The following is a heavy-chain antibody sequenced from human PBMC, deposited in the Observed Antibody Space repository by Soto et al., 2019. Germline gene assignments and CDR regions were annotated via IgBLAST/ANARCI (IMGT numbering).Heavy chain of an antibody. D-gene: IGHD2-15*01. J-gene: IGHJ6*02. V-gene: IGHV1-69*02. CDR2: IIPILGIA. Sequence: QVQLVQSGAEVKKPGSSVKVSCKASGGTFSSYTISWVRQAPGQGLEWMGRIIPILGIANCAQKFQGRVTITADKSTSTAYMELSSLRSEDTAVYYCAVSGGSSNYYYGMDVWGQGTTVTVSS. CDR1: GGTFSSYT. CDR3: AVSGGSSNYYYGMDV.